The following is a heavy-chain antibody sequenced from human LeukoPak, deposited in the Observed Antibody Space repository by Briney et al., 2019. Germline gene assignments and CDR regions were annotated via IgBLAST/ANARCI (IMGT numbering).Heavy chain of an antibody. CDR1: GFTFSNAW. J-gene: IGHJ4*02. V-gene: IGHV4-59*01. Sequence: GSLRLSCAASGFTFSNAWMTWVRQAPGKGLEWIGYIYYSGSTNYNPSLKSRVTISVDTSKNQFSLKLSSVTAADTAVYYCARISGSYFDYWGQGTLVTVSS. CDR2: IYYSGST. CDR3: ARISGSYFDY. D-gene: IGHD1-26*01.